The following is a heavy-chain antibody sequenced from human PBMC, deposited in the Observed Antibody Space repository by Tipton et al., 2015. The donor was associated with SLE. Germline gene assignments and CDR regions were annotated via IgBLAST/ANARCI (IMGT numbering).Heavy chain of an antibody. J-gene: IGHJ4*02. CDR2: IWHSGTA. CDR1: DFSITTTYY. CDR3: ARRQRGYSYAPFDN. V-gene: IGHV4-38-2*01. D-gene: IGHD5-18*01. Sequence: TLSLTCAVSDFSITTTYYWGWIRQTPGKGLEWIGSIWHSGTAHYNPSLKSRVTISVDTSKNQFSLKLSSVTAADTAIYYCARRQRGYSYAPFDNWGQGTLVPVSS.